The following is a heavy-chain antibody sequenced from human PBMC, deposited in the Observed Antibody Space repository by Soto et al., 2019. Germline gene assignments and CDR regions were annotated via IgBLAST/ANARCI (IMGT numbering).Heavy chain of an antibody. Sequence: PSETLSLTCTVSGGSISSSSYYWGWIRQPPGKGLEWIGSIYYSGSTYYNPSLKSRVTISVDTSKNQFSLKLSSVTAADTAVYYCARQMGRRLDYWGQGTLVTVSS. J-gene: IGHJ4*02. CDR1: GGSISSSSYY. CDR2: IYYSGST. V-gene: IGHV4-39*01. CDR3: ARQMGRRLDY. D-gene: IGHD3-10*01.